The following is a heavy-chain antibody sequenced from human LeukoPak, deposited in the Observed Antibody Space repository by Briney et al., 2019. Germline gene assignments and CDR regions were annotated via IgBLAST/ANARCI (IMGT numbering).Heavy chain of an antibody. CDR1: VFTFSTYA. D-gene: IGHD6-25*01. J-gene: IGHJ4*02. CDR2: ISSSSNYI. Sequence: RTGGSLRLSCAASVFTFSTYAMNWVRQAPGKGLEWVSSISSSSNYIYYADSVKGRFTISRDNAKNSVFLQMNSLRAEDTAVYYCAREGRLRSFDYWGQGTLVTVSS. CDR3: AREGRLRSFDY. V-gene: IGHV3-21*01.